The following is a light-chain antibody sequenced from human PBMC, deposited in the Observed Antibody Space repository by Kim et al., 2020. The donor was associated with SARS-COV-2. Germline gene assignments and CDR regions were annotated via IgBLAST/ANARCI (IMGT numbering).Light chain of an antibody. CDR1: RLGHKY. Sequence: SYELTQPPSVSVSPGQTASITCSGDRLGHKYVCWYRHKPGQSPEVVIYQDTQRPSGIPERFSGYNSGNTATLTISGTQDVDEDDYYCQVWDSTTTVFGGGTQMNVL. CDR3: QVWDSTTTV. CDR2: QDT. J-gene: IGLJ2*01. V-gene: IGLV3-1*01.